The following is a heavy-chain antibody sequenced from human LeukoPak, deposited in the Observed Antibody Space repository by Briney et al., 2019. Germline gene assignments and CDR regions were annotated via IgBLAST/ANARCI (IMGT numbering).Heavy chain of an antibody. V-gene: IGHV1-2*02. Sequence: ASVKVSCKASGYTFTGNYMHWVRQAPGQGLEWMGWINPNSGGTNYAQRFQGRVTMTRDTSISTVYMELSRLRSDDTAVYYCAGQAYCGGDCYYYYMDVWGKGTTVTVSS. CDR2: INPNSGGT. D-gene: IGHD2-21*01. J-gene: IGHJ6*03. CDR3: AGQAYCGGDCYYYYMDV. CDR1: GYTFTGNY.